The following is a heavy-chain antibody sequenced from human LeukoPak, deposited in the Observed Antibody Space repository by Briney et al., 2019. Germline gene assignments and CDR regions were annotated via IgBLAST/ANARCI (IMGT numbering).Heavy chain of an antibody. Sequence: SQTLSLTCTVSGGSISSGGYYWSWIRQPPGKGLEWIGYIYHSGSTYYNPSLKSRVTISVDRSKNQFSLKLSSVTAADTAVYYRARGIRPGGIAARTETYYFDYWGQGTLVTVSS. CDR2: IYHSGST. CDR3: ARGIRPGGIAARTETYYFDY. CDR1: GGSISSGGYY. V-gene: IGHV4-30-2*01. D-gene: IGHD6-6*01. J-gene: IGHJ4*02.